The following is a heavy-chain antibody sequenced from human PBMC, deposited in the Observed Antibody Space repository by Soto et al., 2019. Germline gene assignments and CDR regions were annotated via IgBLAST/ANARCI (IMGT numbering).Heavy chain of an antibody. J-gene: IGHJ4*02. CDR3: ARDGITPLTGYSSGWYLGY. CDR1: GFTFSSYG. Sequence: QVQLVESGGGVVQPGRSPRLSCAASGFTFSSYGMHWVRQAPGKGLEWVAVIWYDGSNKYYADSVKGRFTISRDNSKNTPYLQMNSLRAEDTAVYYCARDGITPLTGYSSGWYLGYWGQGTLVTVSS. CDR2: IWYDGSNK. D-gene: IGHD6-19*01. V-gene: IGHV3-33*01.